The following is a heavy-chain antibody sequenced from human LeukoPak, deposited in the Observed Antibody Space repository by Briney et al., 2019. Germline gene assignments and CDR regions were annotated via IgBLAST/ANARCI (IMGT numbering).Heavy chain of an antibody. CDR2: INPNSGGT. CDR1: GYTFTGYY. CDR3: ARESQVDTAMATDY. J-gene: IGHJ4*02. D-gene: IGHD5-18*01. Sequence: ASVKVSCKASGYTFTGYYMHWVRQAPGQGPEWMGWINPNSGGTNYAQKFQGRVTMTRDTSISTAYMELSRLRSDDTAVYYCARESQVDTAMATDYWGQGTLVTVSS. V-gene: IGHV1-2*02.